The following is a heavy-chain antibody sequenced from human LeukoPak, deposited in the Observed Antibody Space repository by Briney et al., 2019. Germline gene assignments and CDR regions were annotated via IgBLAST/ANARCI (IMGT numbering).Heavy chain of an antibody. CDR2: INHSGST. CDR3: ARGRYDFWSGYRMRAFDI. J-gene: IGHJ3*02. V-gene: IGHV4-34*01. CDR1: GGAFSGYY. D-gene: IGHD3-3*01. Sequence: SETLSLPCAVYGGAFSGYYWSWIRPPPGKGLGWIGEINHSGSTNYNPSLKSRVTISVDTSKNQFSLKLSSVTAADTAVYYCARGRYDFWSGYRMRAFDIWGQGTMVTVSS.